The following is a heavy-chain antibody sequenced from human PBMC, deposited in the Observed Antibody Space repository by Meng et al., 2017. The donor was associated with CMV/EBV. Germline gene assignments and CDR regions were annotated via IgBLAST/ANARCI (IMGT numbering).Heavy chain of an antibody. CDR1: GFTFSNYA. Sequence: GESLKISCAASGFTFSNYAMSWVRQAPGKGLEWVSAISGGGGSTYYADSVKGRFTISRDNSKNTLYLQMNSLRAEDTAVYYCAKTTAVDTRSYYYYGMDVWGQGTTVTVSS. D-gene: IGHD6-13*01. V-gene: IGHV3-23*01. CDR2: ISGGGGST. J-gene: IGHJ6*02. CDR3: AKTTAVDTRSYYYYGMDV.